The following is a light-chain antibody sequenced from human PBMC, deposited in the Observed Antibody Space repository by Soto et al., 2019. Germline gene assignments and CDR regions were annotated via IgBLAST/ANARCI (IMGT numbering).Light chain of an antibody. CDR2: GAS. J-gene: IGKJ3*01. Sequence: EIVMTQSPATLSVSPGERATLSCRASQSVSSNLAWYQQKPGLAPRLLIYGASTRATGIPARFSGSGSGTEFTLTIRSLQSEDFAIYYCQQYNDWPPFTFGPGTKVDI. CDR3: QQYNDWPPFT. V-gene: IGKV3-15*01. CDR1: QSVSSN.